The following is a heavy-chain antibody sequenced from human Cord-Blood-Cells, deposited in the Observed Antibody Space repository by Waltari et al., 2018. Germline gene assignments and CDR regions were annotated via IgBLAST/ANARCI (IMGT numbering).Heavy chain of an antibody. CDR1: GGSISSSSYY. CDR3: ARHLDRAAAGIDY. D-gene: IGHD6-13*01. V-gene: IGHV4-39*01. J-gene: IGHJ4*02. CDR2: IYYSGST. Sequence: QLQLQESGPGLVKPSETLSLTCTVSGGSISSSSYYWGWIRQPPGKGLEWIGSIYYSGSTYYNPSLKRRVTISVDTSKNQFSLKLSSVTAADTAVYYCARHLDRAAAGIDYWGQGTLVTVSS.